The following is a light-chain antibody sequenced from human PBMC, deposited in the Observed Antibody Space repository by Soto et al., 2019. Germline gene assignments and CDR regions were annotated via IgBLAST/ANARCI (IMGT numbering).Light chain of an antibody. Sequence: EIVLTQSPGTLSLSPGERATLSCRASQSVSSSYLAWYQQKPGQAPRLLIYGASSRATGIPDRFSGSGSGTDFTITISRLEPEDFAVYYCKQYGSSRWTFGQGTKVEI. CDR2: GAS. J-gene: IGKJ1*01. CDR1: QSVSSSY. V-gene: IGKV3-20*01. CDR3: KQYGSSRWT.